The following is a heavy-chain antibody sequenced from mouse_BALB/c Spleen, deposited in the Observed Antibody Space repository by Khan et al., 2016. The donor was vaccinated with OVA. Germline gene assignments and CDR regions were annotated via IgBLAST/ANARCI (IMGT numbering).Heavy chain of an antibody. J-gene: IGHJ3*01. CDR2: ISDGGSYT. CDR3: TSGGYGVFGY. D-gene: IGHD2-14*01. V-gene: IGHV5-4*02. Sequence: EVELVESGGGLVKPGGSLKLSCAASGFTFSDYYMYWVRQTPEKRLEWVATISDGGSYTYYPDSVKGRFTISRENAKNILYLQMSSLRAEDTAIYDCTSGGYGVFGYWGQGTLVTVSA. CDR1: GFTFSDYY.